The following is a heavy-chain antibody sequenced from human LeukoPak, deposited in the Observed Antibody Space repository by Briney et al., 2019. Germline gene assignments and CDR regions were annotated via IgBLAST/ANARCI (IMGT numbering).Heavy chain of an antibody. Sequence: GGSLRLSCAASGFTFSSYAMSWVRQAPGKGLEWVSAISGSGGSTYYADSVKGRLTISRDNSKNTLYLQMNSLRAEDTAVYYCAKNYGGIVVVPAAIAFDIWGQGTMVTVSS. V-gene: IGHV3-23*01. D-gene: IGHD2-2*01. CDR3: AKNYGGIVVVPAAIAFDI. CDR1: GFTFSSYA. J-gene: IGHJ3*02. CDR2: ISGSGGST.